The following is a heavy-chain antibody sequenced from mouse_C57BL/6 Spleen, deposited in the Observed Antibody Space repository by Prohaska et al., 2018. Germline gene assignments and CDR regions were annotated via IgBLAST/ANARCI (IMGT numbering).Heavy chain of an antibody. J-gene: IGHJ2*01. CDR3: ARGGGIYYDYDVAFDY. CDR2: INSDGSST. CDR1: GFTFSAYY. V-gene: IGHV5-16*01. D-gene: IGHD2-4*01. Sequence: EVKLVESEGGLVQPGSSMKLSCTASGFTFSAYYMAWVRQVPEKILEWVANINSDGSSTYYLDSLKNRFIIAGDNAKNILYLQMSSLESEDTATYYCARGGGIYYDYDVAFDYWRQGTTLTVSS.